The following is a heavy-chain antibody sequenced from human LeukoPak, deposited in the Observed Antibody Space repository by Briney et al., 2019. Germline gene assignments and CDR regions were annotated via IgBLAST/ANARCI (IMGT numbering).Heavy chain of an antibody. CDR1: GXTFSTYG. Sequence: GGSLRLSCAASGXTFSTYGMHWVRQAPGKGLEWVAVIWYDGTNKYYADSVKGRFTISRDNSKNTLYLQMNSLRAEDTAVYYCATNQIMIREYYFDYWGQGTLVTVSS. CDR2: IWYDGTNK. V-gene: IGHV3-33*01. J-gene: IGHJ4*02. D-gene: IGHD3-16*01. CDR3: ATNQIMIREYYFDY.